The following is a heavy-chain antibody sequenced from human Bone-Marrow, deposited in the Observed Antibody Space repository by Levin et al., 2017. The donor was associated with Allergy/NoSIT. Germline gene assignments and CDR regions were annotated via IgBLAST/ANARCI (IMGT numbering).Heavy chain of an antibody. CDR1: GFTFSSYG. CDR2: IWYDGSNK. V-gene: IGHV3-33*01. Sequence: GGSLRLSCAASGFTFSSYGMHWVRQAPGKGLEWVAVIWYDGSNKYYADSVKGRFTISRDNSKNTLYLQMNSLRAEDTAVYYCAREVGGATLSSRSYYYYGMDVWGQGTTVTVSS. J-gene: IGHJ6*02. D-gene: IGHD1-26*01. CDR3: AREVGGATLSSRSYYYYGMDV.